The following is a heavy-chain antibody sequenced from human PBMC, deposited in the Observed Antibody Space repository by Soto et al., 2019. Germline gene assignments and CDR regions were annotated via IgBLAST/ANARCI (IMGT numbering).Heavy chain of an antibody. CDR3: ARVVGAPNWFDP. Sequence: EVQLVESGGGLVQPGGSLRLSCAASGLTFSSNWMSWVRQAPGRGLECVANIKQDGNEKYYVDSVKGRFTMSRDNAKNSLYLQMNSLRAEDTAVYYCARVVGAPNWFDPWGQGTLVTVSS. CDR2: IKQDGNEK. V-gene: IGHV3-7*04. J-gene: IGHJ5*02. D-gene: IGHD1-26*01. CDR1: GLTFSSNW.